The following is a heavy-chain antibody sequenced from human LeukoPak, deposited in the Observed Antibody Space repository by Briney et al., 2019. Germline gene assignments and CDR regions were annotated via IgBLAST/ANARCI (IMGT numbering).Heavy chain of an antibody. CDR3: AKGTCIAARPSPFDY. V-gene: IGHV3-23*01. D-gene: IGHD6-6*01. Sequence: GGSLRLSCATSGFTFSSCAVRWVRQAPGGGLEWVSAISGSGGSTFYADSVKGRFTVSRDNSKNTLYLQMNSLRAEDTAVYYCAKGTCIAARPSPFDYWGQGTLVTVSS. CDR2: ISGSGGST. CDR1: GFTFSSCA. J-gene: IGHJ4*02.